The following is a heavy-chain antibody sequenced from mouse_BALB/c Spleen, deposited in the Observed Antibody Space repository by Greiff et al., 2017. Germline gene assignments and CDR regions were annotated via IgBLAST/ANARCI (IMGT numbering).Heavy chain of an antibody. CDR3: AILYYGYIFAY. CDR1: GYTFTSFW. CDR2: IDPYDRET. D-gene: IGHD1-2*01. J-gene: IGHJ3*01. V-gene: IGHV1-74*01. Sequence: QVQLKQPGAELVRPGASVKLYCKASGYTFTSFWMNWVKKRPEQGLEGIGRIDPYDRETHYNQKFKDKAILTVDKSSSTAYMQLSSLTSEDSAVYYCAILYYGYIFAYWGQGTLVTVSA.